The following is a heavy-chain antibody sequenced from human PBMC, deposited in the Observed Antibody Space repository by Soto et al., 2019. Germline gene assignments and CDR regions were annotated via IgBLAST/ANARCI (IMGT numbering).Heavy chain of an antibody. CDR3: TRCKVVMGRSGWCNWFDP. Sequence: EVQLLESGGGLVQPGGSLRLSCEDAGFTFSSFAMNWGRQAPGKGLEWVSSIRESGGGDHYADSVKGRFTISRDNSKNTLYLHMKSLRAEDTAVYHCTRCKVVMGRSGWCNWFDPWGQGTQVTVTS. J-gene: IGHJ5*02. D-gene: IGHD6-19*01. V-gene: IGHV3-23*01. CDR1: GFTFSSFA. CDR2: IRESGGGD.